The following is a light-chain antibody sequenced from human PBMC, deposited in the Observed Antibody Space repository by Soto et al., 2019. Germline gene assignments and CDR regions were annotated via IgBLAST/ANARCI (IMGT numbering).Light chain of an antibody. CDR3: QQYGSSPFT. Sequence: EIVLTQSPGTLSLSPGERATLSCRASQSVGSSYLAWYQQKPGQAPRLLIYGASSRATGIPDRFSGSGSGTHFTLTISRLEPEDFAVYYCQQYGSSPFTFGPGTKVEIK. J-gene: IGKJ3*01. V-gene: IGKV3-20*01. CDR1: QSVGSSY. CDR2: GAS.